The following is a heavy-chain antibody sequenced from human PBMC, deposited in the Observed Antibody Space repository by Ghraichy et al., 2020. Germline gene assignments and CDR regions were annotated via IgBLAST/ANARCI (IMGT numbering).Heavy chain of an antibody. J-gene: IGHJ6*03. CDR3: ATPSFLKNYYYYYYMDV. CDR1: GFTFSSYA. D-gene: IGHD3-3*01. V-gene: IGHV3-23*01. Sequence: GESLNISCAASGFTFSSYAMSWVRQAPGKGLEWVSAISGSGGSTYYADSVKGRFTISRDNSKNTLYLQMNSLRAEDTAVYYCATPSFLKNYYYYYYMDVWGKGTTVTVSS. CDR2: ISGSGGST.